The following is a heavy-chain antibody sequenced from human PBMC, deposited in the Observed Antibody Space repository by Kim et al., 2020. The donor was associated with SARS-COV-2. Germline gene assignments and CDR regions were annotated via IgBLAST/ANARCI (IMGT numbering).Heavy chain of an antibody. V-gene: IGHV1-69*04. J-gene: IGHJ4*02. CDR3: ARDLGGIQLWSEH. D-gene: IGHD5-18*01. Sequence: YAQKFQGRVTITADKSTSTDYMELSSLRSEDTAVYYCARDLGGIQLWSEHWGQGTLVTVSS.